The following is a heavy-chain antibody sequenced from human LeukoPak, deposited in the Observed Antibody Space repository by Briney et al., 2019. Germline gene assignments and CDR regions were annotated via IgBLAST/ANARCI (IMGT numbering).Heavy chain of an antibody. CDR3: AKDRDIVGATVDY. Sequence: GSLRLSCAASGFTLSSHAMSWVRQAPGKGLGWVSAISGSGGSTYYADSVKGRFTISRDNSKNTLYLQMNSLRAEDTAVYYCAKDRDIVGATVDYWGQGTLVTVSS. V-gene: IGHV3-23*01. CDR1: GFTLSSHA. D-gene: IGHD1-26*01. J-gene: IGHJ4*02. CDR2: ISGSGGST.